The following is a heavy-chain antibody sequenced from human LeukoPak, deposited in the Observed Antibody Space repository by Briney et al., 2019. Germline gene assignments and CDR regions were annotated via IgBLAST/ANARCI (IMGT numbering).Heavy chain of an antibody. CDR3: AKDLRDGYNWFFDY. J-gene: IGHJ4*02. Sequence: GGSLRLSCAASGFTLSENNVHWVRQAPGKGLEWVAFIRYDGSNKYYADSVKGRFTISRDNSKNTLYLQMNSLRAEDTAVYYCAKDLRDGYNWFFDYWGQGTLVTVSS. CDR1: GFTLSENN. V-gene: IGHV3-30*02. CDR2: IRYDGSNK. D-gene: IGHD5-24*01.